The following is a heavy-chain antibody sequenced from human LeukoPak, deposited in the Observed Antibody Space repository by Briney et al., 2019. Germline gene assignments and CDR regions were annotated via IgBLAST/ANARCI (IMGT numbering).Heavy chain of an antibody. CDR1: GGSISSGGYY. Sequence: SQTLSLTCTVSGGSISSGGYYWSWIRQPPGKGLEWIGYIFHSGSTYYNPSLKSRVTISVDRSKNQFSLKLSSVTAADTAVYYCARSGNYATLFDYWGQGTLVTVSS. CDR3: ARSGNYATLFDY. CDR2: IFHSGST. V-gene: IGHV4-30-2*01. J-gene: IGHJ4*02. D-gene: IGHD1-7*01.